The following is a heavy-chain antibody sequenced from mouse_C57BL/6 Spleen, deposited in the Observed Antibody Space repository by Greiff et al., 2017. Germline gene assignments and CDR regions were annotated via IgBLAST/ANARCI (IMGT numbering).Heavy chain of an antibody. CDR2: ISNGGGST. J-gene: IGHJ4*01. CDR1: GFTFSDYY. D-gene: IGHD4-1*01. CDR3: ARRVNWDFMDY. V-gene: IGHV5-12*01. Sequence: EVQVVESGGGLVQPGGSLKLSCAASGFTFSDYYMYWVRQTPEKRLEWVAYISNGGGSTYYPDTVKGRFTISRDNAKNTLYLQMSRLKSEDTAMYYCARRVNWDFMDYWGQGTSVTVSS.